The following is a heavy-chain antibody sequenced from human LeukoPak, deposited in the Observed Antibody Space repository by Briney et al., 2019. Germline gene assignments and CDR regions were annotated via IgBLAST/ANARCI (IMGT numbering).Heavy chain of an antibody. CDR2: ISGSGGST. CDR3: AKGQPDEWDYYDSSGYYPFDY. D-gene: IGHD3-22*01. V-gene: IGHV3-23*01. CDR1: GFTFSSYA. Sequence: GGSLRLSCAASGFTFSSYAMSWVRQAPGKGLEWVSAISGSGGSTYYADSVKGRFTISRDNSKSTLYLQMNSLRAEDTAVYYCAKGQPDEWDYYDSSGYYPFDYWGQGTLVTVSS. J-gene: IGHJ4*02.